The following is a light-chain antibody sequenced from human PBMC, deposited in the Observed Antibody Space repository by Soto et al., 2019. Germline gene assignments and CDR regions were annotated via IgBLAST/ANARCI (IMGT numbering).Light chain of an antibody. CDR1: QSVSSY. Sequence: EIVMTQSPATLSVSPGGRATLSCRASQSVSSYLAWYQQRPGQPPRLLIYRASTRATGIPARFSGSGSGTDFSLTISSLQSEDFAVSYCQQYSTWPPRYTFGQGTKLEI. CDR3: QQYSTWPPRYT. V-gene: IGKV3-15*01. J-gene: IGKJ2*01. CDR2: RAS.